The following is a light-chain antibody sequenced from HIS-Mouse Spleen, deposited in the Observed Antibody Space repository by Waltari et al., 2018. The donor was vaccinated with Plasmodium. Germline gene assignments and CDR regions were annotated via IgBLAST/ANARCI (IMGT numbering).Light chain of an antibody. CDR1: QSISSY. Sequence: DIQMTQSPYSLSASVGDRVTITCRASQSISSYLNWYQQKPGKAPKLLIYAASSLQSGVPSRFSGSGSATDSTLTISSLQPEDFATYYCQQSYSTWTFGQGTKVEIK. J-gene: IGKJ1*01. CDR3: QQSYSTWT. V-gene: IGKV1-39*01. CDR2: AAS.